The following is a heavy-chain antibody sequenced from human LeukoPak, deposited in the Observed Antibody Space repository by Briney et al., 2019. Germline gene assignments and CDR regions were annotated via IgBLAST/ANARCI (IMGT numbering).Heavy chain of an antibody. V-gene: IGHV1-8*01. D-gene: IGHD6-13*01. J-gene: IGHJ6*02. CDR1: GYTFTSYD. Sequence: GASVKVSCKASGYTFTSYDIHWVRQATGQGLEWMGWMNPNSGNTGYAQKFQGRVTMTRNTSISTAYMELSSLRSEDTAVYYCASAYSSSWCVYRTYDYYYYGMDVWGQGTTVTVSS. CDR2: MNPNSGNT. CDR3: ASAYSSSWCVYRTYDYYYYGMDV.